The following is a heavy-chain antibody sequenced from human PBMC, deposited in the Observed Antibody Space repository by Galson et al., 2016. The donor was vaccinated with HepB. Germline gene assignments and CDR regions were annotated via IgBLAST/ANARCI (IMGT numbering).Heavy chain of an antibody. V-gene: IGHV2-5*02. CDR1: GFSLSTTGVG. CDR3: VHRVEDISSNRYYMDV. J-gene: IGHJ6*03. Sequence: PALVKPPQTLTLTCTFSGFSLSTTGVGVGWIRQPPGKALEWLALVYWDDDKRYSPSLKSRLTITKDTSKNQVVLTMTNLDPVDTATYYCVHRVEDISSNRYYMDVWGKGTTVTVSS. D-gene: IGHD3-9*01. CDR2: VYWDDDK.